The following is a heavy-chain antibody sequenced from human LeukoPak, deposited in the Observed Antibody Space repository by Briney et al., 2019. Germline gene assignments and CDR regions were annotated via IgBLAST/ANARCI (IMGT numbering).Heavy chain of an antibody. CDR3: ARMGEYSYGGSYYFDY. CDR1: VFSLSTSGMR. J-gene: IGHJ4*02. D-gene: IGHD5-18*01. CDR2: IDWDDDK. Sequence: SGPTLVNPTHTLTLTCTFSVFSLSTSGMRVSWIRQPPGKALEWLARIDWDDDKFYSTSLKTRLTISKDTSKNQVVLTMTNMDPVDTGTYYCARMGEYSYGGSYYFDYWGQGTLVTVSS. V-gene: IGHV2-70*04.